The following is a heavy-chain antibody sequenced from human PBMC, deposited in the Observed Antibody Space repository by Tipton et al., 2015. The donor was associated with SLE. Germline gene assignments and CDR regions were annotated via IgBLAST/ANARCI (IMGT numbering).Heavy chain of an antibody. J-gene: IGHJ4*02. Sequence: SLRLSCAASGFSFNSYTIHWVRQAPGKGLVWLAFISFDGDNQYYADSVKGRFTISRDNSENTVFLQMNSLRAEDTAKYYCARDKSAADGYPLYSFDFWGQGTLVTVSS. D-gene: IGHD5-18*01. CDR2: ISFDGDNQ. V-gene: IGHV3-30*04. CDR1: GFSFNSYT. CDR3: ARDKSAADGYPLYSFDF.